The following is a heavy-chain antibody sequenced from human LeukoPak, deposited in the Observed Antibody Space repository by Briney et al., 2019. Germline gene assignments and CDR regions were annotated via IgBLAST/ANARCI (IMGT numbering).Heavy chain of an antibody. CDR3: ARDPGVLLWFGELSSDAFDI. J-gene: IGHJ3*02. Sequence: PGGSLRLSCAASGFTFSSYWMHWVRQAPGKGLVWVSRINSDGSSTSYADSVKGRFTISRDNAKNTLYLQMNSLRAEDTAVYYCARDPGVLLWFGELSSDAFDIWGHGTMVTVSS. CDR2: INSDGSST. V-gene: IGHV3-74*01. CDR1: GFTFSSYW. D-gene: IGHD3-10*01.